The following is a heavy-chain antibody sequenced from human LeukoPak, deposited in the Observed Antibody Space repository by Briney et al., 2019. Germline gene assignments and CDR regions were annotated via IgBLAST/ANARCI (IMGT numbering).Heavy chain of an antibody. D-gene: IGHD6-13*01. V-gene: IGHV3-64D*06. CDR3: VKDKERYSSNWYFDY. Sequence: PGGSLRLSCAASGFTFSSYAMHWVRQAPGKGLEYVSAISSTGGSTNYADSVKGRFTISRDNSKNTLYLQMSSLRAEDTAVYYCVKDKERYSSNWYFDYWGQGTQVTVSS. CDR2: ISSTGGST. CDR1: GFTFSSYA. J-gene: IGHJ4*02.